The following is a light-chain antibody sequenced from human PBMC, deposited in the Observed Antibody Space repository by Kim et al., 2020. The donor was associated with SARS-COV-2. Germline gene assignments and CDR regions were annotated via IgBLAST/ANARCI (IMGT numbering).Light chain of an antibody. J-gene: IGLJ3*02. V-gene: IGLV3-19*01. Sequence: AVGQTGRSTCQGGSLRSYYASWYQQKLGQAPVVVIDGKNNGPSGIPDRFSGSSSGNTASLTITGAQAEDESDYYCNSRDSSGNHWVFGGGTQLTVL. CDR2: GKN. CDR1: SLRSYY. CDR3: NSRDSSGNHWV.